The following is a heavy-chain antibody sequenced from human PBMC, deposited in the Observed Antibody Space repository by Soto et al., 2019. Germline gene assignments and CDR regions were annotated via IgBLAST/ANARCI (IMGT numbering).Heavy chain of an antibody. CDR1: GGSISSYY. D-gene: IGHD2-21*02. J-gene: IGHJ5*02. CDR2: IYYSGST. CDR3: ARVLAYCGGDCYFGWFDH. V-gene: IGHV4-59*01. Sequence: QVQLQESGPGLVKPSETLSLTCTVSGGSISSYYWSWIRQPPGKRLEWIGYIYYSGSTNYNPSLKSRVTIAVDTSKNQLSLKLSSVTAADTAVYYCARVLAYCGGDCYFGWFDHWGQGTLVTVSS.